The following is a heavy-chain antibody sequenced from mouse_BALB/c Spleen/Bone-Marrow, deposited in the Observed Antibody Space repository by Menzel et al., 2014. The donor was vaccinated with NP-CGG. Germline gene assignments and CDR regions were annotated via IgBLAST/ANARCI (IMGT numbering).Heavy chain of an antibody. J-gene: IGHJ4*01. CDR1: GYTFTSYW. CDR3: ARPYRYRYYAMDY. CDR2: INPSTGYT. D-gene: IGHD2-14*01. V-gene: IGHV1-7*01. Sequence: QVQLKQSGAELAKPGASVKMSCKASGYTFTSYWMHWVKQRPGQGLEWIGYINPSTGYTEYNQKFKDKATLTADKSSSTTYMQLSRLTSADSAFYFCARPYRYRYYAMDYWGKGTSVTVSS.